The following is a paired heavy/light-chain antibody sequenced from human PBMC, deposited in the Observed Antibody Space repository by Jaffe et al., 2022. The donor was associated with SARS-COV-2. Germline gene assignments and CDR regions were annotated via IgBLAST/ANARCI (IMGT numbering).Light chain of an antibody. J-gene: IGKJ1*01. CDR2: GAS. CDR3: QQYGTSHWT. V-gene: IGKV3-20*01. CDR1: QSVTSNY. Sequence: EIVLTQSPGTLSLSPGERATLSCRASQSVTSNYLAWYQQKPGQAPRLLIYGASSRANGIPDRFSGSVSGTDFTLTINRLEPEDFAVYYCQQYGTSHWTFGQGTKVEIK.
Heavy chain of an antibody. D-gene: IGHD6-19*01. V-gene: IGHV1-3*01. J-gene: IGHJ4*02. CDR3: VRSWIAVPDRHY. Sequence: QVQLVQSGAEVKKPGASVKVSCKASGYTFTNYAMHWVRQAPGQRLEWMGWINAGNGDTEYSQKFQGRVNITRDTSASAAYMELSSLRSEDTAVYYCVRSWIAVPDRHYWGQGTLVTVSS. CDR1: GYTFTNYA. CDR2: INAGNGDT.